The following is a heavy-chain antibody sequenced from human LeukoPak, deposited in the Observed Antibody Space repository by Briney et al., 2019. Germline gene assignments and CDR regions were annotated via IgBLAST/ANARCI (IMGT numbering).Heavy chain of an antibody. Sequence: ASVKVSCKASGYTFTSYGISWVRQAPGQGLEWMGWISAYNGSTNYAQKLQGRVTMTTDTSTSTAYMELRSLRSDDTAVYYCARAQMFWDWFDPWGQGTLVTVSS. V-gene: IGHV1-18*01. CDR1: GYTFTSYG. CDR3: ARAQMFWDWFDP. J-gene: IGHJ5*02. D-gene: IGHD3-16*01. CDR2: ISAYNGST.